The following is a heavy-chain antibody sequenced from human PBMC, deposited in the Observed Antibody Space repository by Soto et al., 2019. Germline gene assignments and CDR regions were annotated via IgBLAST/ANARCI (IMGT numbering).Heavy chain of an antibody. Sequence: QVQLEQSGAEVKKPGSSVKVSCKASGGTLSDHGVAWLRQAPGPGLEWMGGTIPVFNTAKYAQKFQGRVTVTADKFTNIAYMELSSMRSEDTAFYCCARGVYGSGNDYTGPSAFDIWGQGTMVIVSS. D-gene: IGHD3-10*01. CDR2: TIPVFNTA. V-gene: IGHV1-69*06. CDR1: GGTLSDHG. CDR3: ARGVYGSGNDYTGPSAFDI. J-gene: IGHJ3*02.